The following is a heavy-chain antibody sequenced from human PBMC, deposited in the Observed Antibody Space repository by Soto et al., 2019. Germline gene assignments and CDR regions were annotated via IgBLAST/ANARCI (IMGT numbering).Heavy chain of an antibody. CDR2: IHSSGTF. J-gene: IGHJ6*02. V-gene: IGHV4-4*07. CDR1: GASISNAY. Sequence: QVQLQESGPGLVKPSETLSLTCTVSGASISNAYWSWIRQAAGKRLEWIGRIHSSGTFNYNPSLKSRVSISRDTSKNQISLKLSSVTAAYTAVYYCARDNIVSKGYGMDVWGQGTTVTVSS. D-gene: IGHD5-12*01. CDR3: ARDNIVSKGYGMDV.